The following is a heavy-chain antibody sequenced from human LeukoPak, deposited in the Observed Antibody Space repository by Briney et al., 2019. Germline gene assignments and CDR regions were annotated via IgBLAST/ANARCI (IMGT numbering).Heavy chain of an antibody. CDR1: GGSISSSSYY. J-gene: IGHJ4*02. CDR2: IYYSGST. Sequence: PSETLSLTCTVSGGSISSSSYYWGWIRQPPGKGLEWIGSIYYSGSTYYNPSLKSRVTISVDTSKNQFSLKLSSVIAADTAVYYCASLALAYCGGDCFFFDYWGQGTLVTVSS. D-gene: IGHD2-21*02. V-gene: IGHV4-39*07. CDR3: ASLALAYCGGDCFFFDY.